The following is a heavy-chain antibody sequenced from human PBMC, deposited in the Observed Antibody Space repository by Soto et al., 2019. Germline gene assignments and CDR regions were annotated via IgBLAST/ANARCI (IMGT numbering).Heavy chain of an antibody. CDR1: GGTFSSYA. V-gene: IGHV1-69*01. Sequence: QVQLVKYGAEVKKPGSSVKVSCKASGGTFSSYAISWVRQAPGQGLEWMGGIIPIFGTANYAQKFQGRVTITSDESTSTADMELSSLRAEDTAVEYCARDIIAARRVEYYWGQGTLVTVSS. D-gene: IGHD6-6*01. CDR3: ARDIIAARRVEYY. J-gene: IGHJ4*02. CDR2: IIPIFGTA.